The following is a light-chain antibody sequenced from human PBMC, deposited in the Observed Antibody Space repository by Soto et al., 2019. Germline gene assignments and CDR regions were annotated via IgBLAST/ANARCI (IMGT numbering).Light chain of an antibody. V-gene: IGLV2-14*03. Sequence: QSVLTQPASVSGSPGQSITISCIGTSNDVGSYNFVSWYQKHPNTAPRLIIYDVSNRPSGVSNRFSGSKSDNTASLTISELQAEDEADYYCSSYTRSSTVLFGGGTKLTVL. CDR3: SSYTRSSTVL. CDR2: DVS. J-gene: IGLJ2*01. CDR1: SNDVGSYNF.